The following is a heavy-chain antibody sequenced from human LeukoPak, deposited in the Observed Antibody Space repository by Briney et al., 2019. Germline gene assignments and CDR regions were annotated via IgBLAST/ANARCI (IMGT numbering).Heavy chain of an antibody. CDR1: GGSISSYY. Sequence: SETLSLTCTVSGGSISSYYWSWIRQPPGKGLEWIGYIYHSGSTNYNPSLQSRVTISVDTSKNQFSLQLSSVTAADTAVYYCARGGSCGWYLDYWGQGTLVTVSS. J-gene: IGHJ4*02. CDR2: IYHSGST. V-gene: IGHV4-59*01. D-gene: IGHD6-19*01. CDR3: ARGGSCGWYLDY.